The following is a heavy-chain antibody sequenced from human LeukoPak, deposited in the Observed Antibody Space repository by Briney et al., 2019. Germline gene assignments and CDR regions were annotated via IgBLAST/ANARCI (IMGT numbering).Heavy chain of an antibody. D-gene: IGHD4-23*01. V-gene: IGHV3-23*01. Sequence: GGSLRLSCAASGFTFSTYSMHWVRQAPGKGLEWVSAISGSGGSTYYADSVKGRFTISRDNSKNTLYLQMNSLRAEDTAVYYCARVPTTVVTFNAFDIWGQGTMVTVSS. J-gene: IGHJ3*02. CDR3: ARVPTTVVTFNAFDI. CDR2: ISGSGGST. CDR1: GFTFSTYS.